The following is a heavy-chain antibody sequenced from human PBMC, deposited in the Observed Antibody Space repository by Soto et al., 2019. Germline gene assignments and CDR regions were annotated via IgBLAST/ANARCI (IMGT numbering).Heavy chain of an antibody. D-gene: IGHD2-2*01. Sequence: PGGSLRLSCAASGFTFSSYAMSWVRQAPGKGREWVSAISGSGGSTYYADSVKGRFTISRDNSKNTLYLQMNSLRAEDTAVYYCAKALNCSSTSCYSAGRPKRTQTYYYYYGMDVWGQGTTVTVSS. CDR1: GFTFSSYA. CDR2: ISGSGGST. V-gene: IGHV3-23*01. CDR3: AKALNCSSTSCYSAGRPKRTQTYYYYYGMDV. J-gene: IGHJ6*02.